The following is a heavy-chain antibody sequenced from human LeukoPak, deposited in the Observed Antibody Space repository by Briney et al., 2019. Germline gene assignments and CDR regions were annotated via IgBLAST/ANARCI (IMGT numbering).Heavy chain of an antibody. J-gene: IGHJ4*02. CDR3: ARGSKAAPGTFDY. V-gene: IGHV4-59*01. CDR2: IYYTGSI. Sequence: PSETLSLTCSVFGGSISGYYWSWIRQPPGEGLEWIGYIYYTGSIDYNPSLKSRVAISVDTSKNQFSLKLCSVTAADTAVYYCARGSKAAPGTFDYWGQGTLVTVSS. D-gene: IGHD6-13*01. CDR1: GGSISGYY.